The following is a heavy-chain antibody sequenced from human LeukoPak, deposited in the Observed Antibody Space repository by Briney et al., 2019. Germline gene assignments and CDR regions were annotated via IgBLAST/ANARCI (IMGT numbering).Heavy chain of an antibody. D-gene: IGHD5/OR15-5a*01. CDR1: GFTFSSYS. CDR3: ARDRIYHYFDY. Sequence: PGGSLRLSCAASGFTFSSYSMNWVRQAPGKGLEWASSISSSSSYIYYADSVKGRFTISRDNSKNTLYLQMSSLRAEDTAVYYCARDRIYHYFDYWGQGTLVTVSS. CDR2: ISSSSSYI. J-gene: IGHJ4*02. V-gene: IGHV3-21*01.